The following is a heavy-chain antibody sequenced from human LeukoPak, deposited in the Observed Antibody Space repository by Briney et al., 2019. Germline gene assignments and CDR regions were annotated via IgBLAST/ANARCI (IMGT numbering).Heavy chain of an antibody. CDR2: IKQDGSET. V-gene: IGHV3-7*01. J-gene: IGHJ4*02. CDR3: AKPSPGIAVAATLNPTDY. D-gene: IGHD6-19*01. Sequence: GGSLRLSCAASGSTFTTYWMSWVRQAPGKGLEWVANIKQDGSETFYVDSVKGRFTISRDNARNSVYLQMNSLRAEDTAVYYCAKPSPGIAVAATLNPTDYWGQGTLVTVSS. CDR1: GSTFTTYW.